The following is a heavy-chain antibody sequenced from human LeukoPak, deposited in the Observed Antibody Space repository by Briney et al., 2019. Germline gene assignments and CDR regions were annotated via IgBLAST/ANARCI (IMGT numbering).Heavy chain of an antibody. CDR3: AKFPNRIAVAADY. CDR1: GFTFSSYS. D-gene: IGHD6-19*01. CDR2: IWYDGSNQ. Sequence: GGSLRLSCAASGFTFSSYSMHWIRQAPGKGLEWVALIWYDGSNQNSADSVKGRFTISRDNSKNTLYMQMNSLRAEDTAVYYCAKFPNRIAVAADYWGQGTLVTVSS. V-gene: IGHV3-33*06. J-gene: IGHJ4*02.